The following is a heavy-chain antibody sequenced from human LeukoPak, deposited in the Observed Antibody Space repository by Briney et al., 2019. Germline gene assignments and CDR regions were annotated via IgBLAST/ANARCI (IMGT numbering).Heavy chain of an antibody. CDR3: ARGSGSYYYYYYMDV. Sequence: KPSETLSLTCAVYGGSFSGYYWSWIRQPPGKGLEWIGEINHSGSTNYNPSPKSRVTISVDTSKNQFSLKLSSVTAADTAVYYCARGSGSYYYYYYMDVWGKGTTVTVSS. CDR2: INHSGST. CDR1: GGSFSGYY. J-gene: IGHJ6*03. D-gene: IGHD1-26*01. V-gene: IGHV4-34*01.